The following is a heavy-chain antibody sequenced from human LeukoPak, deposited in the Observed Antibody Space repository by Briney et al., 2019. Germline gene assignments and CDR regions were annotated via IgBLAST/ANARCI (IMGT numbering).Heavy chain of an antibody. CDR3: ARGPPRGKYYYMDV. Sequence: GGSLRLSCAASGVTFSSFDRHWVRQPTGQGLEWVSTIGTASDTYYPGSVEGRFTLSRDNAKNSLYLQMNSLTAGDTAVYYCARGPPRGKYYYMDVWGKGTTVTVSS. J-gene: IGHJ6*03. D-gene: IGHD1-1*01. CDR2: IGTASDT. CDR1: GVTFSSFD. V-gene: IGHV3-13*01.